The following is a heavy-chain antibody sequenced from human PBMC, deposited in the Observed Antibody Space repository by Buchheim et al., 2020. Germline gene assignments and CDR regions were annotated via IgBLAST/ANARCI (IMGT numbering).Heavy chain of an antibody. D-gene: IGHD1-7*01. CDR2: IWYDGSNK. Sequence: QVQLVESGGGVVQPGMSLRLSCAASGFTFSSYGVHWVRQAPGKGLEWVAVIWYDGSNKNYTDSVKGRFTISRDNSKNTLYLQMNSLRAEDTAVYYCARKQKTGTRGLDYWGQGTL. V-gene: IGHV3-33*01. CDR3: ARKQKTGTRGLDY. J-gene: IGHJ4*02. CDR1: GFTFSSYG.